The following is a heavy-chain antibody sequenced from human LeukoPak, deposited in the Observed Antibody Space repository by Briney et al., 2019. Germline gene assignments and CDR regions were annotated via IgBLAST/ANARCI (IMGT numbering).Heavy chain of an antibody. V-gene: IGHV3-23*01. D-gene: IGHD2/OR15-2a*01. J-gene: IGHJ4*02. Sequence: PGGSLRLSCGASGFTFSTYAMRWVRQAPGKGLEWVSAMRGNGVIKHYADSVNGRFTISRDNSKNTLYLQMSSLRVEDAAVYYCAKDAIYEGREIDYWGQGTLVTVCS. CDR2: MRGNGVIK. CDR1: GFTFSTYA. CDR3: AKDAIYEGREIDY.